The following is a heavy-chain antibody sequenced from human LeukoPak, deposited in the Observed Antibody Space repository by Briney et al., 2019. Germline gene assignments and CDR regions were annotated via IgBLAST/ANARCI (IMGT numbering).Heavy chain of an antibody. CDR3: ARGETGTSFDWFDP. J-gene: IGHJ5*02. V-gene: IGHV1-18*01. Sequence: ASVKVSCTASGYTFTNYGINWVRQAPGQGLEWMGWISGYNGNTNYAQKVQARVTMTADTFTSTAYLELRGLKSDDTAIYYCARGETGTSFDWFDPWGQGTLVTVSS. CDR2: ISGYNGNT. D-gene: IGHD1-7*01. CDR1: GYTFTNYG.